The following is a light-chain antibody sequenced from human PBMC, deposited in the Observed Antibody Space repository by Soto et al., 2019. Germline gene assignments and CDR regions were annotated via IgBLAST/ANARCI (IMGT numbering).Light chain of an antibody. CDR3: QQYNDYSWT. CDR1: QSISAW. CDR2: TAS. Sequence: IQMTQSPSTLSASVGDRVSINCRASQSISAWLAWYQQKPGKAPRLLIYTASTLEIGVPSRFSGSGSGTEFTLTISSLQPDDVATYYCQQYNDYSWTFGQGTKVDIK. J-gene: IGKJ1*01. V-gene: IGKV1-5*03.